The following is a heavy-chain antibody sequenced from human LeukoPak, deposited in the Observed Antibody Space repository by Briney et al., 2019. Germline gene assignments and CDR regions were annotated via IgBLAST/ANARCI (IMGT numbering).Heavy chain of an antibody. CDR1: GASFSGYY. CDR3: ARSRKNDCTSTSCYTDY. J-gene: IGHJ4*02. D-gene: IGHD2-2*02. Sequence: SETLSLTCAVYGASFSGYYWSWIRQPPGKGLEWIGEINHSGSTNYNPSLKSRVTISVDTSKNQFSLKLSSVTAADMAVYYCARSRKNDCTSTSCYTDYWGQGTLVTVSS. V-gene: IGHV4-34*01. CDR2: INHSGST.